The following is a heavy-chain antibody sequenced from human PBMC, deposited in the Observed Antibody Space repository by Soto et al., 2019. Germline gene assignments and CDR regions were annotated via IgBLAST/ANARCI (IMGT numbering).Heavy chain of an antibody. Sequence: GGSLRLSCAASGFTLSTYWMHWVRQVPGKGLVWVSRISSGGTYTNYADSVKGRFTISRDSARNTLFLQMNDLTGEDTAVYYCARTFVDGMAGFGPWGQGTLVTVSS. J-gene: IGHJ5*02. D-gene: IGHD2-15*01. CDR2: ISSGGTYT. CDR3: ARTFVDGMAGFGP. V-gene: IGHV3-74*01. CDR1: GFTLSTYW.